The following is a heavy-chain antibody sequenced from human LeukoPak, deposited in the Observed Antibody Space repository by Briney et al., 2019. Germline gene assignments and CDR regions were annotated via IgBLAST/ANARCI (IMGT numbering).Heavy chain of an antibody. D-gene: IGHD5-12*01. CDR1: GITVSSNY. Sequence: GGSLRLSCAASGITVSSNYMSWVRQAPGKGLEWVSVIYSSGPTYYADSVKGRFTISRDNSKNTLYLQMNSLRAEDTAVYYCAKGPRVATYGKDYFDYWGQGTLVTVSS. CDR3: AKGPRVATYGKDYFDY. J-gene: IGHJ4*02. CDR2: IYSSGPT. V-gene: IGHV3-53*01.